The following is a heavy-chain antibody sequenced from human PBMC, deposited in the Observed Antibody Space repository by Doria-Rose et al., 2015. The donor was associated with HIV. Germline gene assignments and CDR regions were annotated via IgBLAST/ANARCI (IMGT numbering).Heavy chain of an antibody. CDR1: GASVSSRGYY. J-gene: IGHJ4*02. CDR2: TYYTGTS. Sequence: QVQLQESGPGLVKPSETLSLTCSVSGASVSSRGYYWSWIRQVPGKGLESLGYTYYTGTSDYSPSLKSRLNMAVDTSKNQFSLKLSLVTVADTAVYYCARMGSYRELDYWGQGARGIVSA. CDR3: ARMGSYRELDY. V-gene: IGHV4-31*03. D-gene: IGHD3-3*01.